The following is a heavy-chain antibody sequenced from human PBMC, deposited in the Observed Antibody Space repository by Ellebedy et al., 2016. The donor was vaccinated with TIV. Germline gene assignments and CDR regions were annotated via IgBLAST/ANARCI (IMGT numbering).Heavy chain of an antibody. CDR2: ISSNGGST. V-gene: IGHV3-64*01. CDR3: ARDHVSGWALGF. CDR1: GFTFSSYA. J-gene: IGHJ4*02. D-gene: IGHD6-19*01. Sequence: GGSLRLSCAASGFTFSSYAMHWVRQAPGKGLEYVSTISSNGGSTYYANSVKGRFTISRDNSKNTLYLQMGSLRAEDMAVYYCARDHVSGWALGFWGQGTLVTVSS.